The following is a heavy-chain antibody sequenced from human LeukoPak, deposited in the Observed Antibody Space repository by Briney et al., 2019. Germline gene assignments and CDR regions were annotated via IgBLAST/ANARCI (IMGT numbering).Heavy chain of an antibody. CDR1: GFTFSSYG. CDR3: AKAYCSGGSCYSSGLYYFDY. CDR2: IRYDGSNK. Sequence: GGSLRLSCAASGFTFSSYGMHWVRQAPGKGLEWVAFIRYDGSNKYYADSVKGRFTISRDNSKNTLYLQMNSLRAEDTAVYYCAKAYCSGGSCYSSGLYYFDYWGQGTLVTVSS. V-gene: IGHV3-30*02. J-gene: IGHJ4*02. D-gene: IGHD2-15*01.